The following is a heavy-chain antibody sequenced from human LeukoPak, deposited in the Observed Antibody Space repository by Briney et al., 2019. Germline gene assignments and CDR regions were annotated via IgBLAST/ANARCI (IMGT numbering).Heavy chain of an antibody. J-gene: IGHJ5*02. D-gene: IGHD6-13*01. Sequence: PGGSLRLSCAASGFTFSYYSMNWVRQAPGKGLEWVSSISSSSSYIYYADSVKGRFTISRDNAKNSLYLQMNSLRAEDTAVYYCARGIAAAGTDWFDPWGQGTLVTVSS. CDR2: ISSSSSYI. V-gene: IGHV3-21*01. CDR1: GFTFSYYS. CDR3: ARGIAAAGTDWFDP.